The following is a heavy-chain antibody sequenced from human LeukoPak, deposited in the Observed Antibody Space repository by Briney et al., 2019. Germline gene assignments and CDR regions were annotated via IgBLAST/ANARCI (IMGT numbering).Heavy chain of an antibody. Sequence: SETLSLTCTVSGGSISSGGYYWSWIRQHPGEGLEWIGYIYYSGSTYYNPSLKSRVTISVDTSKNQFSLKLSSVTAADTAVYYCARFFSGVTMVRGVYYFDYWGQGTLVTASS. V-gene: IGHV4-31*03. D-gene: IGHD3-10*01. CDR1: GGSISSGGYY. CDR3: ARFFSGVTMVRGVYYFDY. CDR2: IYYSGST. J-gene: IGHJ4*02.